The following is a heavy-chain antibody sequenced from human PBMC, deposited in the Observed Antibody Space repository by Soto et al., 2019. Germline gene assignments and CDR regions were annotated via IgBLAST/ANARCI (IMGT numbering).Heavy chain of an antibody. V-gene: IGHV4-59*01. CDR3: ATSRGNFFDP. CDR2: IHYSGST. J-gene: IGHJ5*02. Sequence: SETLSLTCTVSGGSISSNYWNWIRQPPGKGLEWIGYIHYSGSTIYNPSLKSRVIISVDTSKNQFSLKLSSVTAADTAIYYCATSRGNFFDPWGQGTLVTVSS. D-gene: IGHD1-7*01. CDR1: GGSISSNY.